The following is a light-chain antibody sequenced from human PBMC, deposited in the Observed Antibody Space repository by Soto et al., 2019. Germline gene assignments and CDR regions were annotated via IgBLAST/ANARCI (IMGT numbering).Light chain of an antibody. J-gene: IGKJ4*01. CDR3: QQYNNWPLT. CDR2: GSF. CDR1: QSVTSN. V-gene: IGKV3-15*01. Sequence: VMTQSPATLSVSPGEGASLSCRASQSVTSNLARYQQKPGRAPRLLIYGSFTRATGIPDRFSGSGSGTEFALTISSLQSEDFAVYYCQQYNNWPLTFGGGTKVDIK.